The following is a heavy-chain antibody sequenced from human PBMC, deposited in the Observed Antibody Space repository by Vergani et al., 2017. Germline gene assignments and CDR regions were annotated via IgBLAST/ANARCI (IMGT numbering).Heavy chain of an antibody. Sequence: QVQLVESGGGVVQPGGSLRLSCAASGFTFATYSMNWVRQAPGKGLEWVTFIRYDGSNTYYADSVKGRFTISRDNSKNTLFLQMNSLRPEDTAVYYCARDTVTGSRYFDYWGQGTLVTVSS. CDR1: GFTFATYS. V-gene: IGHV3-30*02. CDR2: IRYDGSNT. CDR3: ARDTVTGSRYFDY. D-gene: IGHD6-19*01. J-gene: IGHJ4*02.